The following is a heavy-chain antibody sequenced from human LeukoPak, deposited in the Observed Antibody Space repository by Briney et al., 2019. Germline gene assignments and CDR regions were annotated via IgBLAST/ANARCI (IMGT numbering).Heavy chain of an antibody. J-gene: IGHJ6*02. Sequence: SETLSLTCTVSGGSISSYYWSWIRQPPGKGLEWIGYIYYSGSTNYNPSLKSRVTISVDTSENQFSLKLSSVTAADTAVYYCARWGSGYPYYYYGMDVWGQGTTVTVSS. CDR2: IYYSGST. CDR3: ARWGSGYPYYYYGMDV. CDR1: GGSISSYY. V-gene: IGHV4-59*01. D-gene: IGHD5-12*01.